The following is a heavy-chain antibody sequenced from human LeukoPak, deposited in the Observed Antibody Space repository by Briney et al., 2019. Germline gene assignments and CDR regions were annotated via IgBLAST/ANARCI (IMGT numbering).Heavy chain of an antibody. CDR1: GYTFSGQY. CDR2: INPNSGGT. CDR3: AGDKDTAMVGDY. D-gene: IGHD5-18*01. V-gene: IGHV1-2*02. J-gene: IGHJ4*02. Sequence: ASVKVSCKASGYTFSGQYMHWVRQAPGQQLEWMGWINPNSGGTKYAQNFQGRVTMTRYTSISSAYMELSSLRSDDTAVYYCAGDKDTAMVGDYWGQGTLLTVSS.